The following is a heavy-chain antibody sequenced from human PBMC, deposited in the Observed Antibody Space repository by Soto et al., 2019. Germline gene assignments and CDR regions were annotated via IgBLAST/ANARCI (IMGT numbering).Heavy chain of an antibody. Sequence: EVQLLESGGGLVQPVGSLRLSCAASGFSFSSYAMVWVRQAPGTGLEWVSVISARGGRLSFADAVKGLFTISRDHSKNFLSLDTNSPSAEDMASYFCAPGAIGSSASFHTWGQGTLVVVSS. V-gene: IGHV3-23*01. J-gene: IGHJ5*02. D-gene: IGHD2-2*01. CDR2: ISARGGRL. CDR3: APGAIGSSASFHT. CDR1: GFSFSSYA.